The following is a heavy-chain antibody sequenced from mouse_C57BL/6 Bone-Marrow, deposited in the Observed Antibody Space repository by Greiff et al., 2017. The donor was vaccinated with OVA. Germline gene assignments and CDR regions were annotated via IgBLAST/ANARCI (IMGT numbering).Heavy chain of an antibody. CDR1: GYTFTTYP. CDR2: FHPYNDDT. D-gene: IGHD2-4*01. V-gene: IGHV1-47*01. Sequence: LVESGAELVKPGASVKMSCKASGYTFTTYPIEWMKQNHGKSLEWIGNFHPYNDDTKYNEKFKGKATLTVGKSSSTVYLELSRLTSDDSAVYYCARPGDYDGDWFAYWGQGTLVTVSA. J-gene: IGHJ3*01. CDR3: ARPGDYDGDWFAY.